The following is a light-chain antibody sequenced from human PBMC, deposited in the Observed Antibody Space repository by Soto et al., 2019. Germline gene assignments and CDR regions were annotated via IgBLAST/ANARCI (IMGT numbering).Light chain of an antibody. V-gene: IGKV2-28*01. Sequence: DIVLTQSPLSLPVTPGEPASISCRSSQSLLHSNGYNYLSWYLQKPGQSPQLLIYLGSNRVSGVAYRFSGHESGTDFTVKISRVEAEDVGTYYCMQALETPPYTFGQGSKLEIK. CDR3: MQALETPPYT. CDR1: QSLLHSNGYNY. J-gene: IGKJ2*01. CDR2: LGS.